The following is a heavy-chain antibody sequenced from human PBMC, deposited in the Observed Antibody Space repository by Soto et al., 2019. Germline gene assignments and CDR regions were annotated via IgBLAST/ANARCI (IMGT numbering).Heavy chain of an antibody. CDR1: GFTFDDYA. CDR3: AKSTAYCGGDCPIDLPH. J-gene: IGHJ1*01. CDR2: ISWNSGSI. D-gene: IGHD2-21*02. V-gene: IGHV3-9*01. Sequence: EVQLVESGGGLVQPGRSLRLSCAASGFTFDDYAMHWVRQAPGKGLEWVSGISWNSGSIGYADSVKGRFTISRDNAKNXXYLQMNSLRAEDTALYYCAKSTAYCGGDCPIDLPHWGQGTLVTVSS.